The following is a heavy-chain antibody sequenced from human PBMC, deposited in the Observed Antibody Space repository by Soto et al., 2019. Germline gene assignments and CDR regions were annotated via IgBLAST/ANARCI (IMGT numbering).Heavy chain of an antibody. D-gene: IGHD1-26*01. J-gene: IGHJ3*01. CDR1: GFPFSPYT. CDR3: ARGAIVGVNDVFDV. Sequence: GGSLRLSCAACGFPFSPYTMHWVRQAPGQGLELVAVISYDGTNQYYADSVKGRFIISRDNSNNTLSLQMHSLKSEDTAVYFCARGAIVGVNDVFDVWGQGTMVTVSS. CDR2: ISYDGTNQ. V-gene: IGHV3-30*14.